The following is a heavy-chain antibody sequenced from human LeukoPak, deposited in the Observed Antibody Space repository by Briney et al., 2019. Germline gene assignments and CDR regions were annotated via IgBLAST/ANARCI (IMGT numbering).Heavy chain of an antibody. CDR1: GFIFNNYA. CDR2: ISWNTGNI. CDR3: ARDSSSWYYFDY. D-gene: IGHD6-13*01. J-gene: IGHJ4*02. Sequence: GGSLRLSCAASGFIFNNYAMHWVRQAPGKGLEWVSGISWNTGNIVYADSVKGRFTISRDNAKKSLYLQMDSLRAEDTALYYCARDSSSWYYFDYWGQGTLVTVSS. V-gene: IGHV3-9*01.